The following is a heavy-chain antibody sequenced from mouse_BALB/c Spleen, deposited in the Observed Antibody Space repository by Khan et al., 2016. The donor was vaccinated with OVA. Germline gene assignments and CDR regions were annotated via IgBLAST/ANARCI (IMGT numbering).Heavy chain of an antibody. Sequence: VQLQQSGAELVKPGASVKLSCTASGFTIKDTYMHWVKQSPEQGLEWIGRIDPASGNIKYDPKFPGQATITADTTSKTAYQLLSSLTSEDTAVYYCVSPNWVAYWGQGTLVTVSA. CDR1: GFTIKDTY. CDR3: VSPNWVAY. CDR2: IDPASGNI. V-gene: IGHV14-3*02. J-gene: IGHJ3*01.